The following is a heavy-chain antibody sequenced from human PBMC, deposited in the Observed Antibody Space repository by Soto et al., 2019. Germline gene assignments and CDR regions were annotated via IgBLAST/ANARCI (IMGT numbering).Heavy chain of an antibody. CDR1: GFSFSDHY. V-gene: IGHV3-72*01. CDR3: ARAFYGSGSYSLDY. CDR2: TRNRGNGYTT. D-gene: IGHD3-10*01. Sequence: EVQLVESGGGLVQPGGSLRLSCAASGFSFSDHYMDWVRQAPAKGLEWIGRTRNRGNGYTTENAASAKGRFIISRDDSKNSLYLQMNSLKTEDTAVYYCARAFYGSGSYSLDYWGQGALVTVSS. J-gene: IGHJ4*02.